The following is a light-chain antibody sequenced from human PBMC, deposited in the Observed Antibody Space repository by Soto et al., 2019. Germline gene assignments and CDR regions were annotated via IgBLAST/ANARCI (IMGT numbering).Light chain of an antibody. Sequence: QSVLTQTPSLSAAPGQKVTISCSGSSSNIGNNYVSWYQQLPGTAPKLLIYDNNKRPSGIPDRFSGSKSGTSATLGITGLQTGDEADYYCGAWDSSLSAVLFGGGTKLTVL. J-gene: IGLJ2*01. V-gene: IGLV1-51*01. CDR1: SSNIGNNY. CDR3: GAWDSSLSAVL. CDR2: DNN.